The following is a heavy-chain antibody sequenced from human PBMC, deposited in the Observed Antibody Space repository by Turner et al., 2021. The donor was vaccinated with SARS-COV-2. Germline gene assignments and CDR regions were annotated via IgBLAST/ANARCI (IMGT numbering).Heavy chain of an antibody. J-gene: IGHJ4*02. CDR3: VKGAHGGVIVVYYFDY. V-gene: IGHV3-23*01. CDR2: SSGSGGST. CDR1: GFTFSSYA. Sequence: EVQLLESGGCLVLPVGSLILPCAVSGFTFSSYAMSWVRKAPGKGLEWVSASSGSGGSTYYADTVKGQFTISRDNSKSTLYRQMNSLRAEDTAVYYCVKGAHGGVIVVYYFDYWGQGTLVTVSS. D-gene: IGHD3-16*02.